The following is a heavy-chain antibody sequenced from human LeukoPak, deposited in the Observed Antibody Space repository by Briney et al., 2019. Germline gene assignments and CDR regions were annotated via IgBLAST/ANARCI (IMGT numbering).Heavy chain of an antibody. D-gene: IGHD3-22*01. J-gene: IGHJ3*02. CDR3: ARAPTDSSGYSDAFDI. CDR1: GGSISSGSYS. Sequence: SETLSLTCAVSGGSISSGSYSWSWIRQPPGKGLEWIGYIYPRGSTYYNPSLKSRVILSLDKSANQFSLKLSSVTAADTAVYYCARAPTDSSGYSDAFDIWGQGTMVTVSS. V-gene: IGHV4-30-2*01. CDR2: IYPRGST.